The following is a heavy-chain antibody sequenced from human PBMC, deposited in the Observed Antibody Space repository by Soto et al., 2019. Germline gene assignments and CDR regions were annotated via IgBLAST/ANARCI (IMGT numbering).Heavy chain of an antibody. V-gene: IGHV1-46*01. Sequence: ASVKVSCKASGYTFTSYDMHWVRQAPGQGLEWMGIINPSGGSTSYAQKFQGRVTMTRDTSTSTVYMELSSLRSEDTAVYYCARDFWSGAQTSLFDYWGQGTLVTVSS. CDR2: INPSGGST. D-gene: IGHD3-3*01. CDR3: ARDFWSGAQTSLFDY. J-gene: IGHJ4*02. CDR1: GYTFTSYD.